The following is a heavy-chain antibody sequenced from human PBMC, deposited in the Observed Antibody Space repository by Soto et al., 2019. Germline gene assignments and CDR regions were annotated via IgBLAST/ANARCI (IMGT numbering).Heavy chain of an antibody. CDR3: ARDLRRGGIYYYYYYGMDV. J-gene: IGHJ6*02. D-gene: IGHD2-15*01. CDR1: VGSISSGDYY. V-gene: IGHV4-30-4*01. CDR2: IYYSGST. Sequence: PSETLSLTCTVSVGSISSGDYYWSWIRHPPGKGLEWIGYIYYSGSTYYNPSLKSRVTISVDTSKNQFSLKLSPVTAADTAVYYCARDLRRGGIYYYYYYGMDVWGQGTTVTVSS.